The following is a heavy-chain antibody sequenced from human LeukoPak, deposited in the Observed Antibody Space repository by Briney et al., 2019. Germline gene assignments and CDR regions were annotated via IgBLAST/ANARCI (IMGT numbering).Heavy chain of an antibody. J-gene: IGHJ4*02. CDR1: ESTFISYL. Sequence: GRSLRLSCAASESTFISYLWHWFAKAPAKGLEGWPVISYDGSNKYYADSVKGRFTISRDNSKNTLYLQMNSLRAEDTAVYYCARGATVVILSTFDYWGQGTLVTVSS. CDR3: ARGATVVILSTFDY. CDR2: ISYDGSNK. V-gene: IGHV3-30-3*01. D-gene: IGHD4-23*01.